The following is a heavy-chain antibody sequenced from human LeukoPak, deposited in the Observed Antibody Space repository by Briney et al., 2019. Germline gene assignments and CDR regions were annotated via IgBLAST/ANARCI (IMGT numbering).Heavy chain of an antibody. CDR2: ISYDGSNK. J-gene: IGHJ4*02. CDR3: AKSGSYYRTEASNFDY. V-gene: IGHV3-30*18. CDR1: GFTFSSYG. D-gene: IGHD1-26*01. Sequence: PGGSLRLSCAASGFTFSSYGMHWVRQAPGKGLEWVAVISYDGSNKYYADSVKGRFTISRDNSKNTLYLQMNSLRAEDTAVYYCAKSGSYYRTEASNFDYWGQGTLVTVSS.